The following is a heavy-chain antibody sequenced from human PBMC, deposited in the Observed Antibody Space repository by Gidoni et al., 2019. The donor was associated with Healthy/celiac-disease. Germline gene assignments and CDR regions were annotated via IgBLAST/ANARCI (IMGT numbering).Heavy chain of an antibody. D-gene: IGHD6-19*01. J-gene: IGHJ4*02. CDR1: GGSISRYY. Sequence: QVQLQESGPGLVKPSETLSLTCNVSGGSISRYYWSWIRQPPGKGLEWIGYIYYKGGTNYNPSLKSRVTISIDTSKNQFSLKLSSVTAADTAMYYCARGQSGWYSPLDYWGQGTLVTVSS. CDR3: ARGQSGWYSPLDY. CDR2: IYYKGGT. V-gene: IGHV4-59*01.